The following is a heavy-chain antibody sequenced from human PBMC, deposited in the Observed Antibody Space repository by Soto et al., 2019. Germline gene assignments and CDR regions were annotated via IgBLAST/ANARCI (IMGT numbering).Heavy chain of an antibody. CDR1: VFTFSSYW. Sequence: VGSLTLSCASSVFTFSSYWMHCVRQAPGKWLVWVSRINSDGSSTSYADSVKGRFTISRDNAKNTLYLQMNSLRAEDTAVYYCARDDLGDYYDSRVPPKVYGMEVWGQATTFIGS. V-gene: IGHV3-74*01. CDR3: ARDDLGDYYDSRVPPKVYGMEV. CDR2: INSDGSST. D-gene: IGHD3-22*01. J-gene: IGHJ6*01.